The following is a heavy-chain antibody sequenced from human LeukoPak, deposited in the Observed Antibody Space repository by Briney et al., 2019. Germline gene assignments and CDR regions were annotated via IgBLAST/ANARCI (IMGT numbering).Heavy chain of an antibody. CDR3: ARGGLWSSSGLDY. CDR1: GGSISSYY. J-gene: IGHJ4*02. V-gene: IGHV4-59*01. D-gene: IGHD5-18*01. CDR2: IYYSGST. Sequence: TASETLSLTCTVSGGSISSYYWSWIRQPPGKGLEWIGYIYYSGSTNYNPSPKSRVTISVDTSKNQFSLKLSSVTAADTAVYYCARGGLWSSSGLDYWGQGTLVTVSS.